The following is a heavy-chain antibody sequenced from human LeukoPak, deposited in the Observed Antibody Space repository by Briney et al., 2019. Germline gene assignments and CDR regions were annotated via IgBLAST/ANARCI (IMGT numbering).Heavy chain of an antibody. CDR2: ISYDGSNK. CDR1: GFTFSSYA. CDR3: AREPRNSYYYYYYYMDV. D-gene: IGHD4-23*01. Sequence: GGSLRLSCAASGFTFSSYAMHWVRQAPGKGLEWVAVISYDGSNKYYADSVKGRFTISRDNSKNTLYLQMNSLRAEDTAVYYCAREPRNSYYYYYYYMDVWGKGTTVTVSS. V-gene: IGHV3-30*04. J-gene: IGHJ6*03.